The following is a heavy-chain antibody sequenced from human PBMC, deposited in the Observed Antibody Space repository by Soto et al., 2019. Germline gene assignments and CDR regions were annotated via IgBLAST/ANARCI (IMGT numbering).Heavy chain of an antibody. J-gene: IGHJ4*02. V-gene: IGHV3-30*03. CDR3: AREGSGDAYNAGGAMDY. D-gene: IGHD2-2*01. CDR1: GFSFSSYV. CDR2: LSYYERDK. Sequence: HPGGSLRLSCGTSGFSFSSYVLHWVRQAPGKGLEWVAVLSYYERDKYYADSVKGRFTISRDNSKNTLYLQMNSLRAEDTAVYYCAREGSGDAYNAGGAMDYWGQGTLVTVSS.